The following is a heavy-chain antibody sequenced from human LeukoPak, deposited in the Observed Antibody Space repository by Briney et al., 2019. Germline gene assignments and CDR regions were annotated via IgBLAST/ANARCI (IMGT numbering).Heavy chain of an antibody. Sequence: PGGSLRLSCAASGFTFSSYEMNWVRQAPGKGLEWVSYISSSGSTIYYADSVKGRFTISRDDSKNTLYLQMNSLRAEDTAVHYCAREKWDYYDSRGFDYWGQGTLVTVSS. CDR3: AREKWDYYDSRGFDY. D-gene: IGHD3-22*01. V-gene: IGHV3-48*03. CDR1: GFTFSSYE. J-gene: IGHJ4*02. CDR2: ISSSGSTI.